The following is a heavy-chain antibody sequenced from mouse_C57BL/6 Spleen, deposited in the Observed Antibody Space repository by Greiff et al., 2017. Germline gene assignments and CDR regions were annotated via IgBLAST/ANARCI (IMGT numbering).Heavy chain of an antibody. CDR1: GYTFTGYW. V-gene: IGHV1-9*01. CDR2: ILPGSGST. Sequence: QVQLQQSGAELMKPGASVKLSCKATGYTFTGYWIEWVKQRPGHGLEWIGEILPGSGSTNYSEKFKGKATFTADTSSNTAYMQLSSLTTEDSAIYYCARSGPFAYWGQGTLVTVSA. CDR3: ARSGPFAY. J-gene: IGHJ3*01.